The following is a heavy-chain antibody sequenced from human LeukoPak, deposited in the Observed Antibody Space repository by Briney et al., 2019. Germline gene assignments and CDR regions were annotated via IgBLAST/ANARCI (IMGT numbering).Heavy chain of an antibody. V-gene: IGHV1-18*01. Sequence: ASVKVSCKASGYTFTSYGISWVRQAPGQGLEWMGWINPNSGGTNYAQKFQGRVTMTRDTSTSTVYMELSSLRSEDTAVYYCARATQIRDYSSNYWGQGTLVTVSS. CDR1: GYTFTSYG. D-gene: IGHD4-11*01. J-gene: IGHJ4*02. CDR2: INPNSGGT. CDR3: ARATQIRDYSSNY.